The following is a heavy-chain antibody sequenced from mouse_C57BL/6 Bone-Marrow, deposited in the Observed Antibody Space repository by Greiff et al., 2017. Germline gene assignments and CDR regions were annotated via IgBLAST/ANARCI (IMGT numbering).Heavy chain of an antibody. Sequence: VQLQQSGAELVRPGASVKLSCTASGFNIKDDYMHWVKQRPEQGLEWIGWIDPENGDTEYASKFQGKATITADTPSNTAYLQLSSLTSEDTAVYYCTKDYAMDDWGQGTSGTVSS. CDR1: GFNIKDDY. CDR3: TKDYAMDD. V-gene: IGHV14-4*01. J-gene: IGHJ4*01. CDR2: IDPENGDT.